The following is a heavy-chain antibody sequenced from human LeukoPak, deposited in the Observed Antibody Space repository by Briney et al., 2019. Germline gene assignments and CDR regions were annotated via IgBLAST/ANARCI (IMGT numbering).Heavy chain of an antibody. CDR1: GYTFTSYA. CDR2: INTGSGNT. CDR3: ARESSGAKMDV. J-gene: IGHJ6*04. Sequence: ASVKVSCKASGYTFTSYAIHWVRQAPGQRLEWMGWINTGSGNTKYSQEFQGRVTITRDTSATTAYMELSSLRSEDMAVYYCARESSGAKMDVWGKGTTVTVSS. D-gene: IGHD6-25*01. V-gene: IGHV1-3*03.